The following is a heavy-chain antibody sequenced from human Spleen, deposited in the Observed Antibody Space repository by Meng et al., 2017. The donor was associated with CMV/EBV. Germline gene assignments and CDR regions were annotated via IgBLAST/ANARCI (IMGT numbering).Heavy chain of an antibody. J-gene: IGHJ6*02. D-gene: IGHD4-11*01. CDR2: IYYSGST. V-gene: IGHV4-31*03. Sequence: SETLSLTCTVSGGSISSGGYYWSWIRQHPGKGLEWIGYIYYSGSTYYNPSLKSRVTISVDTSKNQFSLKLSSVTAADTAVYYCAGEGYSNAWYGMDVWGQGTTVTVSS. CDR3: AGEGYSNAWYGMDV. CDR1: GGSISSGGYY.